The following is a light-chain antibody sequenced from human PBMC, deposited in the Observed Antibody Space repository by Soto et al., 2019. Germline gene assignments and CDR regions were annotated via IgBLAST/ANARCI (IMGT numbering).Light chain of an antibody. J-gene: IGKJ2*01. CDR3: HQYNQWHP. CDR2: GAS. Sequence: EIVMTQSPATLSVSPGERATLSCRASQSVSSNLAWYQQKPGQAPRLLIYGASTRATGIPARFSGSGSGTEFTHTISILQSEDSAVYYCHQYNQWHPFGQATKREVK. CDR1: QSVSSN. V-gene: IGKV3-15*01.